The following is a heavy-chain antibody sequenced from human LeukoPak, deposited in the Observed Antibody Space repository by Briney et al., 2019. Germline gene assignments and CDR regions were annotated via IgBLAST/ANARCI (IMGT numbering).Heavy chain of an antibody. J-gene: IGHJ4*02. D-gene: IGHD1-26*01. V-gene: IGHV4-39*01. CDR2: VYYSGSA. Sequence: SETLSLTCTVSGGTISSSNYYWDGIRQPPGKGLEWIGSVYYSGSAYYNPSLKSRLTISVDTSMNQFSLKLTSVTAADTAVYYCASRSTSRGSPFDYWGQGTLVTVSS. CDR3: ASRSTSRGSPFDY. CDR1: GGTISSSNYY.